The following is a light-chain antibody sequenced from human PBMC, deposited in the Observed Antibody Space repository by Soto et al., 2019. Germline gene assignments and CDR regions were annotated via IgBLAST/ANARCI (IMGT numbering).Light chain of an antibody. Sequence: QSSLTQPASVSGSPGQSITISCTGTSSDVGTYKFVSWYQQHPGQAPKLMIYEVSERPSGISNRFSGSKSGNTASLTTSGLQTEDEADYYCSSHATDYVLFGGGTKLTVL. J-gene: IGLJ2*01. CDR2: EVS. V-gene: IGLV2-23*02. CDR1: SSDVGTYKF. CDR3: SSHATDYVL.